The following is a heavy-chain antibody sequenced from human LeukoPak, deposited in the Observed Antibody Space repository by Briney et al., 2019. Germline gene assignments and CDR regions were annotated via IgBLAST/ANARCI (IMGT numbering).Heavy chain of an antibody. CDR1: GFTFSSYW. CDR2: INQDGSQK. CDR3: ARASYDSGDLYFDY. Sequence: GGSLRLSCAASGFTFSSYWMSWVRQAPGKGLEWVANINQDGSQKSYVDSVKGRFTISRDNAKNSLYLQMNSLRAEDTAVYYCARASYDSGDLYFDYWGQGTLVTVSS. V-gene: IGHV3-7*01. J-gene: IGHJ4*02. D-gene: IGHD3-22*01.